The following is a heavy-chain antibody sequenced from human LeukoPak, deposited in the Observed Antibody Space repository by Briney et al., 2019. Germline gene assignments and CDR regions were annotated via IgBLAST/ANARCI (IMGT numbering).Heavy chain of an antibody. CDR3: ARERHYGSGSYYNGQDAFDI. Sequence: ASVKVSGKASGYTFTSYGISWVRQAPGQGLEWMGWISAYNGNTNYAQKLQGRVTMTTDTSTSTAYMELRSLRSDDTAVYYCARERHYGSGSYYNGQDAFDIWGQGTMVTVSS. V-gene: IGHV1-18*01. CDR1: GYTFTSYG. J-gene: IGHJ3*02. D-gene: IGHD3-10*01. CDR2: ISAYNGNT.